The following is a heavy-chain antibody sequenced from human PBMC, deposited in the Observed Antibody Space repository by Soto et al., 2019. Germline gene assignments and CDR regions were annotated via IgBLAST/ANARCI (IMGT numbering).Heavy chain of an antibody. Sequence: EVQLVESGGGLFQPGGPLGLSCAASGFTFSSYPMSGFRKAGGRGRGWVSGIIGSADSTYYAASVRGRFTLSRDNSKNTLYLQMNSLRAEDTAIYFCAKEVQFGALTQPDSWGQGTLVTVSS. CDR1: GFTFSSYP. V-gene: IGHV3-23*04. CDR2: IIGSADST. CDR3: AKEVQFGALTQPDS. J-gene: IGHJ4*02. D-gene: IGHD2-15*01.